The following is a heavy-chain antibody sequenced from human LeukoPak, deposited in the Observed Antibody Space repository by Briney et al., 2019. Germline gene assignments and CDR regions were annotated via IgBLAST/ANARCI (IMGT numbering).Heavy chain of an antibody. CDR3: VPSANYYYFDY. D-gene: IGHD1-26*01. V-gene: IGHV1-2*02. Sequence: ASVKVSCKASGYTFTGYYIQWVRQAPGQGLEWMGWIDPHSGGTKYARKFQGRVTLTRDTSISTVYMDLSRLGSDDTAVYYCVPSANYYYFDYWGQGTLVTVSS. CDR1: GYTFTGYY. J-gene: IGHJ4*02. CDR2: IDPHSGGT.